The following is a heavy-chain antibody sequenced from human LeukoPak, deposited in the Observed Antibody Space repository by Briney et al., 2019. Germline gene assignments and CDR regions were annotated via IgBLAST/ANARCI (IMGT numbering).Heavy chain of an antibody. V-gene: IGHV1-69*01. CDR3: ARAITYYYYYYYMDV. CDR1: GGTFSSYA. CDR2: IIPIFGTA. J-gene: IGHJ6*03. Sequence: SVKLSCTASGGTFSSYAISWVRHSPGQGLGWMGGIIPIFGTANYAQNFQGRVTITADDSTSTAYMQWSSLRSEDTAEYYCARAITYYYYYYYMDVWGKGTTVTVSS. D-gene: IGHD5-12*01.